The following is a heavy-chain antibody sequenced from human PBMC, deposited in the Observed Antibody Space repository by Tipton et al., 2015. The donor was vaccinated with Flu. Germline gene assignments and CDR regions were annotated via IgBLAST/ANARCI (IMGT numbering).Heavy chain of an antibody. CDR3: ETVQISYGIPAAFFFDY. J-gene: IGHJ4*02. CDR2: ILAADSRV. CDR1: GYSLSSGW. D-gene: IGHD2-2*01. Sequence: EVQLVQSGAEVKKPGKSLKISCQGSGYSLSSGWVGWVRQMPGKGLEWMGAILAADSRVTYSPSFRGQVALSVDTSINAVYLQWDSLKASDTAMYYCETVQISYGIPAAFFFDYWGQGTLVTVSS. V-gene: IGHV5-51*03.